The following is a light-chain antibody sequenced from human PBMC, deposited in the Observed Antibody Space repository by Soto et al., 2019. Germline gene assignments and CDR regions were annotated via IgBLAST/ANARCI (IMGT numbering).Light chain of an antibody. CDR2: LNSDGSH. V-gene: IGLV4-69*01. J-gene: IGLJ3*02. Sequence: QPVLTQSPSASASLGASVKLTCTLSSGHSSYAIAWHQQQPEKGPRYLMILNSDGSHKKGDEIPDRFSGSSSGAERYLTISSLQSEDEADYYCQTWGTGTLVFGGGTKLTVL. CDR1: SGHSSYA. CDR3: QTWGTGTLV.